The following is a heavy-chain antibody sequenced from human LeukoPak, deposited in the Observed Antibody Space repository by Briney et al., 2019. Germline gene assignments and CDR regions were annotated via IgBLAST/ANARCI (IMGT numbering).Heavy chain of an antibody. D-gene: IGHD6-13*01. Sequence: SETRSLTCTVSTRSITSDGYYWSWIRQHPGKGLEWIGDIYNSGSTDYNPTLKSRVTISLDTSKNQFSLKLNSMTAADTAVYFCAGGLYSSTCNYWGQGTLVTVSS. CDR1: TRSITSDGYY. V-gene: IGHV4-31*03. J-gene: IGHJ4*02. CDR2: IYNSGST. CDR3: AGGLYSSTCNY.